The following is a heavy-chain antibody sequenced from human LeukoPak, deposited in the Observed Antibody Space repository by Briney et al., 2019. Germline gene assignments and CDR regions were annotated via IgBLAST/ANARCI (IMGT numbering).Heavy chain of an antibody. D-gene: IGHD7-27*01. V-gene: IGHV3-23*01. CDR1: GFTFSSYA. CDR2: ISITGGTT. J-gene: IGHJ4*02. CDR3: ARDPNWGSGY. Sequence: GGSLRLSCAASGFTFSSYAMSWVRQAPGKGLEWVSVISITGGTTYYGDSVKGRFTISRDNSKNTLSLQMNSLRVDDTAVYYCARDPNWGSGYWGQGTLVTVSS.